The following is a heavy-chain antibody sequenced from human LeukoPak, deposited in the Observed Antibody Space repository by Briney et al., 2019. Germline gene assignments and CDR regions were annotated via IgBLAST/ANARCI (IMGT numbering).Heavy chain of an antibody. J-gene: IGHJ6*01. CDR1: GFTFDGYA. Sequence: TGGSLRLSCAASGFTFDGYAMHWVRQAPGKGLEWVSLISGDGGSTYYADSVKGRFTISRDNSKNTLYLQMNSLRTEDTAVYYWAKDSCSNTRCYYYYYYYGLDGWGQGAKVTV. CDR2: ISGDGGST. D-gene: IGHD2-2*01. CDR3: AKDSCSNTRCYYYYYYYGLDG. V-gene: IGHV3-43*02.